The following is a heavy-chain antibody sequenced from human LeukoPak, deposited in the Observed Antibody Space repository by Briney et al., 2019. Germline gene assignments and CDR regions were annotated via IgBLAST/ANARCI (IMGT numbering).Heavy chain of an antibody. Sequence: TSVKVSCKASGGTFSSYAISWVRQAPGQGLEWMGGVIPIFGTANYAQKFQGRVTITADESTSTAYMELSSLRSEDTAVYYCARDYDFWSGYSPTAFDYWGQGTLVTVSS. CDR3: ARDYDFWSGYSPTAFDY. J-gene: IGHJ4*02. CDR1: GGTFSSYA. CDR2: VIPIFGTA. D-gene: IGHD3-3*01. V-gene: IGHV1-69*13.